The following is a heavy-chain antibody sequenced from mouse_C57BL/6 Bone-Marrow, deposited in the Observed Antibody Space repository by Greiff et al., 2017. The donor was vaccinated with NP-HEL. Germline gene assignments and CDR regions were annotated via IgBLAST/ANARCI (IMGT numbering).Heavy chain of an antibody. V-gene: IGHV1-54*01. D-gene: IGHD2-5*01. Sequence: VQLQQSGAELVRPGTSVKVSCKASGYAFAHYLLEWVKQRPGQGLEWIGVINPGCGGTNYTEKFKGQATLTADKSSSTAYMQLSSLTSEDSAVYSCARSDYYSNYPFAYWGQGTLVTVSA. CDR2: INPGCGGT. J-gene: IGHJ3*01. CDR1: GYAFAHYL. CDR3: ARSDYYSNYPFAY.